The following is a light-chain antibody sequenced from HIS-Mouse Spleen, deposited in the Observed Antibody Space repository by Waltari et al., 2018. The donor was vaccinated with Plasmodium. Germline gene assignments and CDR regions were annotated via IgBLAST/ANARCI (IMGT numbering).Light chain of an antibody. CDR2: AAS. CDR1: QGISSY. J-gene: IGKJ3*01. V-gene: IGKV1-8*01. CDR3: QQYYSYPPT. Sequence: AIRMTQSPSSLSASTGDRVTITCRASQGISSYLAWYQQKPGKAPKLLIYAASTLQSGVPSSFSGSGSGTDFTLTISCLQSEDFATYYCQQYYSYPPTFGPGTKVDIK.